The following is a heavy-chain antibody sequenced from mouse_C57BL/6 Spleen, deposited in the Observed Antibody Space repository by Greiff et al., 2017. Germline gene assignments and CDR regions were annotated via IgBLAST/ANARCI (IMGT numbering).Heavy chain of an antibody. V-gene: IGHV1-22*01. CDR3: ARKRLFFDF. J-gene: IGHJ2*01. CDR2: INPNNGGT. Sequence: DVQLQESGPELVKPGASVKMSCKASGYTFTDYNMHWVKQSHGKSLEWIGYINPNNGGTSYNQKFKGKATLTVNKSSSTAYMELRSLTSEDSAVYYCARKRLFFDFWGQGTTLTVSS. CDR1: GYTFTDYN.